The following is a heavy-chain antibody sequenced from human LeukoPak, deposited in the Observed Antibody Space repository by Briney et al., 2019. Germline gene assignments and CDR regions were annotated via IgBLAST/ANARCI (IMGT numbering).Heavy chain of an antibody. J-gene: IGHJ4*02. V-gene: IGHV1-2*02. CDR3: APSSGYYPYYFDY. Sequence: ASVKVSCKASGYTFTGYYMHWVRQAPGQGREWMGWINPNSGGTNYAQKFQGRVTMTRDTSISTAYMELSRLSSDDTAVYYCAPSSGYYPYYFDYWGQGTLVTVSS. D-gene: IGHD3-22*01. CDR1: GYTFTGYY. CDR2: INPNSGGT.